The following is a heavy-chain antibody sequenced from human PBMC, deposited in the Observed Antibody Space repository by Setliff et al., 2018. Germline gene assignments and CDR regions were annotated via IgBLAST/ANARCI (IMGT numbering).Heavy chain of an antibody. CDR3: AISTIFGVVSPTPDAFDI. CDR1: GYTFTSYG. V-gene: IGHV1-18*01. J-gene: IGHJ3*02. CDR2: ISAYNGNT. Sequence: ASVKVSCKASGYTFTSYGISWVRQAPGQGLEWMGWISAYNGNTNYAQKLQGRVTMTTDTSTSTAYMELRSLRSEDTAVYYCAISTIFGVVSPTPDAFDIWGQGTMVTVSS. D-gene: IGHD3-3*01.